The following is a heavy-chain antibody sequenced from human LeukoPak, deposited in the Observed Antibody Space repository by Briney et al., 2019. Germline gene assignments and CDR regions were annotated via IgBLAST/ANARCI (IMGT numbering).Heavy chain of an antibody. CDR3: ARAARGGVRYFLFDY. CDR1: GFMFSSYA. D-gene: IGHD2/OR15-2a*01. Sequence: GGSLRLSCAASSGFMFSSYAMSWVRRAPGKGLEWVSAISGSGGDTYYADSVKGRFTISRDNSKNTLYLQMNSLGVEDTAVYYCARAARGGVRYFLFDYWGQGTLVTVSS. CDR2: ISGSGGDT. V-gene: IGHV3-23*01. J-gene: IGHJ4*02.